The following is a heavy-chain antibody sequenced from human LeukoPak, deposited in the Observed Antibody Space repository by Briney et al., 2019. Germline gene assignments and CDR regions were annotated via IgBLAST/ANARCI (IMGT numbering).Heavy chain of an antibody. Sequence: GGSLRLSCAASGFTFSSYWMTWVRQAPGKGLEWVANIKQDGSEKYYGDSVKGRFTISRDNAKNSLYLQMNSLRAEDTAVYYCAGDRATSYFDYWGQGALVTISS. CDR1: GFTFSSYW. V-gene: IGHV3-7*01. D-gene: IGHD1-26*01. CDR2: IKQDGSEK. CDR3: AGDRATSYFDY. J-gene: IGHJ4*02.